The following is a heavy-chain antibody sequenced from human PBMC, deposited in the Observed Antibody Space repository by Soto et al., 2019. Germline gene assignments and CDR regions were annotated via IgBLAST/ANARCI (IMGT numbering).Heavy chain of an antibody. Sequence: QVQLVESGGGVVQPGRSLRLSCAASGLTFSTYGLHWVRQAQGKGLGWVAVIPYDGRNNYYADSVKGRSTTSRANSKNTLYLQMSSLRAEDTAVYYCAKGFSYSVIDYWGQGTLVTVSS. CDR1: GLTFSTYG. CDR2: IPYDGRNN. CDR3: AKGFSYSVIDY. J-gene: IGHJ4*02. V-gene: IGHV3-30*18. D-gene: IGHD5-18*01.